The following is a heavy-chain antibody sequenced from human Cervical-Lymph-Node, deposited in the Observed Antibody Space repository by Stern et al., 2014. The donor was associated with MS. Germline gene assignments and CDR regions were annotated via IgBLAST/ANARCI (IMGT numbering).Heavy chain of an antibody. D-gene: IGHD2-15*01. CDR2: ICTAGDT. V-gene: IGHV3-13*01. J-gene: IGHJ4*02. CDR1: GFTFSSYD. Sequence: EVQLVESGGGLVQPGGSLRLSCAASGFTFSSYDMHWVRQATGKGLEWDSAICTAGDTYYPASVKSRFTICRENAKNSLYLQMNSLRAGDTAVYYCARGNGYCSGGSCYSFDYWGQGTLVTVSS. CDR3: ARGNGYCSGGSCYSFDY.